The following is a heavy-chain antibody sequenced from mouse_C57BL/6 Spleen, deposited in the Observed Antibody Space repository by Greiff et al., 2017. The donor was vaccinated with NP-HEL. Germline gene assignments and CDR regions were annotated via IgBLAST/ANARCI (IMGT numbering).Heavy chain of an antibody. D-gene: IGHD1-1*01. V-gene: IGHV1-5*01. CDR1: GYTFTSYW. Sequence: EVQLQQSGTVLARPGASVKMSCKTSGYTFTSYWMHWVKQRPGQGLEWIGAIYPGNSDTSYNQKFKGKAKLTAVTSASTAYMELSSLTNEDSAVYYCTSLIPITTVVATRYFDVWGTGTTVTVSS. CDR3: TSLIPITTVVATRYFDV. CDR2: IYPGNSDT. J-gene: IGHJ1*03.